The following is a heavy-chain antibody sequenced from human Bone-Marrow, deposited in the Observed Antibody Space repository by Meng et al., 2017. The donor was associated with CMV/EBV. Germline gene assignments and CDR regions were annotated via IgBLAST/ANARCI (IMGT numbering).Heavy chain of an antibody. V-gene: IGHV1-69*04. CDR1: GGTFSSYT. CDR3: AREGGATYFPSGTFDI. Sequence: SVKVSCKASGGTFSSYTISWVRQAPGQGLEWMGRIIPILGIANYAQKFQGRVTITADKSTSTAYMELSSLRSEDTAVYYCAREGGATYFPSGTFDIWGQGTMVTVSS. CDR2: IIPILGIA. D-gene: IGHD1-26*01. J-gene: IGHJ3*02.